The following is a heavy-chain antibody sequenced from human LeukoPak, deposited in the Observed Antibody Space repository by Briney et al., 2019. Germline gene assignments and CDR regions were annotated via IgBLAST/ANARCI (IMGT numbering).Heavy chain of an antibody. D-gene: IGHD4-11*01. V-gene: IGHV1-18*01. Sequence: ASVKVSCKAPGYTFTSYGISWVRQAPGQGLERMGWISAYNGNTNYAQKLQGRVTMTTDTSTSTAYMELRSLRSDDTAVYYCARDLTTVTTGGYWGQGTLVTVSS. CDR3: ARDLTTVTTGGY. CDR1: GYTFTSYG. CDR2: ISAYNGNT. J-gene: IGHJ4*02.